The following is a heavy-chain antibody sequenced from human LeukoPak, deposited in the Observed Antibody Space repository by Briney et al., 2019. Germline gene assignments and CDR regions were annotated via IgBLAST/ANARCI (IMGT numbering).Heavy chain of an antibody. D-gene: IGHD3-10*01. J-gene: IGHJ4*02. Sequence: SETLSLTCAVYGGSFSGYYWSWIRQPPGKGLEWIGEINHSGSTNYNPSLKSRVTISVDTSKNQLSLKLSSVTAADTAVYYCARFTLYYYGSGSLNAYYLDYWGQGTLVTVSS. CDR3: ARFTLYYYGSGSLNAYYLDY. CDR2: INHSGST. CDR1: GGSFSGYY. V-gene: IGHV4-34*01.